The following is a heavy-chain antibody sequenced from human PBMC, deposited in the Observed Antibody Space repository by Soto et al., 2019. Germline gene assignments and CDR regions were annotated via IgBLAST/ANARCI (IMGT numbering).Heavy chain of an antibody. CDR1: GYTFTSYG. D-gene: IGHD6-19*01. Sequence: GASLKVSCKASGYTFTSYGISWVRQAPGQGLEWMGWISAYNGNTNYAQKLQGRVTMTTDTSTSTAYMELRSLRSDDTAVYYCAREVRAVAGTQNYYYYYGMDVWGQGTTVTVPS. J-gene: IGHJ6*02. CDR3: AREVRAVAGTQNYYYYYGMDV. CDR2: ISAYNGNT. V-gene: IGHV1-18*01.